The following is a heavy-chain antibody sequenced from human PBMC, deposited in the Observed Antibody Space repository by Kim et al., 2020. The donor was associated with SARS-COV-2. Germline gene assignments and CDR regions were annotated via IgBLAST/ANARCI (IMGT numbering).Heavy chain of an antibody. CDR2: IYYSGST. J-gene: IGHJ3*02. CDR3: ARAIDSSGYSGSDAFDI. V-gene: IGHV4-59*13. CDR1: GGSISSYY. D-gene: IGHD3-22*01. Sequence: SETLSLTCTVSGGSISSYYWSWIRQPPGKGLEWIGYIYYSGSTNYNPSLKSRVTISVDTSKNQFSLKLSSVTAADMAVYYCARAIDSSGYSGSDAFDIWGQGTMVTVSS.